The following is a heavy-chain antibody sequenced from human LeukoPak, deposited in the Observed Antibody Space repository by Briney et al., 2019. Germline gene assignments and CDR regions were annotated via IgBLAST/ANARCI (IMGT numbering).Heavy chain of an antibody. V-gene: IGHV4-39*07. Sequence: SETLSITCNVSGGSISNSTDYWGWIRQPPGKGLEWISTFFYSGSTYYNPSLKSRFTISLDTSKNQFSLKLSSVSAADTAVYYCARDRIITMIVGFNQGYFDLWGRGTLVTVSS. CDR1: GGSISNSTDY. CDR3: ARDRIITMIVGFNQGYFDL. CDR2: FFYSGST. D-gene: IGHD3-22*01. J-gene: IGHJ2*01.